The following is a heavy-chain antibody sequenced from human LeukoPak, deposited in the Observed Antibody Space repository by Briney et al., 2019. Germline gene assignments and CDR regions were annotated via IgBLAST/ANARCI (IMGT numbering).Heavy chain of an antibody. CDR3: AKPGEEDFWSGYHYFDY. Sequence: GGSLRLSCAASGFTFSTYGMHWVRQVPGKGLEWVAIIWYDGSKKYYADSVKGRFTISRDNSKNTLYLQMNSLRAEDTAVYYCAKPGEEDFWSGYHYFDYWGQGTLVTVSS. J-gene: IGHJ4*02. CDR1: GFTFSTYG. CDR2: IWYDGSKK. D-gene: IGHD3-3*01. V-gene: IGHV3-33*06.